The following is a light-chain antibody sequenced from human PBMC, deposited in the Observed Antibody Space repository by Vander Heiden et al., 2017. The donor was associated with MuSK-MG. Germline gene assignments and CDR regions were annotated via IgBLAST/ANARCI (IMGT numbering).Light chain of an antibody. V-gene: IGKV1-39*01. CDR1: QNIFSY. J-gene: IGKJ2*01. CDR2: SAS. Sequence: DIPMTQSPSSLSASVGDRITITCRASQNIFSYLNWYQQQPGRVPRVLISSASSLQRGVPSRFSGDASGTDFTLTISRLQPEDFATYYCQQSDSVAYTFGQGTKLXSK. CDR3: QQSDSVAYT.